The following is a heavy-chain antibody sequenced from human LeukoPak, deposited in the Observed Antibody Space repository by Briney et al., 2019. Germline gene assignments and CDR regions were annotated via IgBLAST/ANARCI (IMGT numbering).Heavy chain of an antibody. V-gene: IGHV3-21*01. CDR2: ISSSSSYI. J-gene: IGHJ4*02. CDR1: GFTFSSYS. Sequence: GGSLRLSCAASGFTFSSYSMNWVRQAPGKGLEWVSSISSSSSYIYYADSVKGRFTISRDNAKNSLYLQMNSLRAEDTAVYYCARAGPIWSSGYYDPHEYYFDYWGQGTLVTVSS. D-gene: IGHD3-22*01. CDR3: ARAGPIWSSGYYDPHEYYFDY.